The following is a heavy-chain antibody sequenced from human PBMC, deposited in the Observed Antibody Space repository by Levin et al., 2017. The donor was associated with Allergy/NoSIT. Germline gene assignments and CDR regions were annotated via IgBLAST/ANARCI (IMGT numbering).Heavy chain of an antibody. D-gene: IGHD3-16*02. Sequence: GGSLRLSCAASGFTFSSYAMHWVRQAPGKGLEWVAVISYDGSNKYYADSVKGRFTISRDNSKNTLYLQMNSLRAEDTAVYYCASGRPSSPLQHWGQGTLVTVSS. CDR3: ASGRPSSPLQH. J-gene: IGHJ1*01. V-gene: IGHV3-30*04. CDR2: ISYDGSNK. CDR1: GFTFSSYA.